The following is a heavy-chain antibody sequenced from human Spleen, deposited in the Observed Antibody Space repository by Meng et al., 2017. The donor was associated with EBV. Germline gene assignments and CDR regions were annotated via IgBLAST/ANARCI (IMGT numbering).Heavy chain of an antibody. CDR1: GYTFTDYS. Sequence: QVQLGQSGSELKKPGASVRISCKASGYTFTDYSMNWVRQAPGQGLEWMGWISINTGNPAYARGFTGRFVFSLDTSVSTVFLQISSLMPEDTAVYYCARESGFSYGTDYWGQGTLVTVSS. CDR2: ISINTGNP. V-gene: IGHV7-4-1*02. D-gene: IGHD5-18*01. J-gene: IGHJ4*02. CDR3: ARESGFSYGTDY.